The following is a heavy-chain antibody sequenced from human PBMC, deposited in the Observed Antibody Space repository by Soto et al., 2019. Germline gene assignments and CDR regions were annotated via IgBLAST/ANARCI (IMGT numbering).Heavy chain of an antibody. CDR2: IYYSGST. CDR3: ARGRAGDIVVVPAAHYFDY. J-gene: IGHJ4*02. Sequence: PSETLSLTCTVSGGSISSYYWSWIRQPPGKGLEWIGYIYYSGSTNYNPSLKSRVTISVDTSKNQFSLKLSSVTAADTAVYYCARGRAGDIVVVPAAHYFDYWGQGTLVTVSS. V-gene: IGHV4-59*12. D-gene: IGHD2-2*01. CDR1: GGSISSYY.